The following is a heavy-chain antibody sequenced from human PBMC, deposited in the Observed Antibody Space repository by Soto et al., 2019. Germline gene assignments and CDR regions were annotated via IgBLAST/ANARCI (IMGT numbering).Heavy chain of an antibody. V-gene: IGHV1-46*01. CDR1: GYTFTSYY. Sequence: ASVKVSCKASGYTFTSYYMHWVRQAPGQGLEWVYIINPSGRDTTYAQKFQGRVTMTRDTSTSTVFMELSSLRSEDTAVYHCAADRYYYDSSGYFQDYYYYGMDVWGQGTTVTSP. D-gene: IGHD3-22*01. J-gene: IGHJ6*02. CDR3: AADRYYYDSSGYFQDYYYYGMDV. CDR2: INPSGRDT.